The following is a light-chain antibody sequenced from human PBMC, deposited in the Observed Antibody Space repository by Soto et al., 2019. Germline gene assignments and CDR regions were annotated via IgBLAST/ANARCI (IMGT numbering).Light chain of an antibody. Sequence: EIVLTQSPATLSSSPGERATLSCRASQTVSSKLAWYQHKPGQPPRLLIYGASNRATGIPDRFSGSGSGTDFTLTISSLQPEDFATYYCQQSYSTLITFGQGTRLEIK. CDR1: QTVSSK. CDR2: GAS. J-gene: IGKJ5*01. V-gene: IGKV3-11*01. CDR3: QQSYSTLIT.